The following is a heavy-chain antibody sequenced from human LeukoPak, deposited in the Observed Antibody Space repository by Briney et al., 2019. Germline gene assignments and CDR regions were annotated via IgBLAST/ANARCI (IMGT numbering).Heavy chain of an antibody. CDR2: ISGSGDNT. D-gene: IGHD5-12*01. Sequence: GGSLRLSCAASGFSFSSYAMSWVPQAPGKGLEWVSSISGSGDNTYAESVKGRFTISRDNSKNTLFLQMNSLRAEDTAVFYCAKRSGYTTSWFFDFWGQGTLVTVSS. V-gene: IGHV3-23*01. J-gene: IGHJ4*02. CDR3: AKRSGYTTSWFFDF. CDR1: GFSFSSYA.